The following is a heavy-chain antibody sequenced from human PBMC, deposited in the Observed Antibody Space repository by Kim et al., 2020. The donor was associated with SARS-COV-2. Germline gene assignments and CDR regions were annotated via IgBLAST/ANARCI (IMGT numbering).Heavy chain of an antibody. Sequence: GGSLRLSCAASGFTFSNAWMSWVRQAPGKGLEWVGRIKSKTDGGTTDYAAPVKGRFTISRDDSKNTLYLQMNSLKTEDTAVYYCTTGETYYYDSSEQIGGAFDYWGQGTLVTVSS. CDR3: TTGETYYYDSSEQIGGAFDY. J-gene: IGHJ4*02. D-gene: IGHD3-22*01. CDR2: IKSKTDGGTT. V-gene: IGHV3-15*01. CDR1: GFTFSNAW.